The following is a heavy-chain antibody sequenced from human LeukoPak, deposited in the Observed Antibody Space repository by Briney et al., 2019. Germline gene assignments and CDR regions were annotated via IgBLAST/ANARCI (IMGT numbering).Heavy chain of an antibody. V-gene: IGHV4-30-2*01. CDR1: GGSISSGGYS. CDR2: IYHSGST. CDR3: ARTYCSSTSCFYFDS. Sequence: SETLSLTCAVSGGSISSGGYSWSWIRQPPGKGLEWIGYIYHSGSTYYNPSLKSRVTISVDRSKNQFSLKLSSVTAADTAVYYCARTYCSSTSCFYFDSWGQGTLVTVSS. D-gene: IGHD2-2*01. J-gene: IGHJ4*02.